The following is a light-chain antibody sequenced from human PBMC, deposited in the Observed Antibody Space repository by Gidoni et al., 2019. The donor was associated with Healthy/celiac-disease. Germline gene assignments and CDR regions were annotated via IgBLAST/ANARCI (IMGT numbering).Light chain of an antibody. V-gene: IGKV3-11*01. CDR3: QQRSNWPPIT. J-gene: IGKJ4*01. CDR1: QSVSSY. CDR2: EAS. Sequence: EIVLTQSPATLSLSPGERATLSCRASQSVSSYLVWYQQKPGQAPRLLIYEASNRATGIPARFSGSGSGTDFTLTISSLEPEDFAVYYCQQRSNWPPITFGGGTKVEIK.